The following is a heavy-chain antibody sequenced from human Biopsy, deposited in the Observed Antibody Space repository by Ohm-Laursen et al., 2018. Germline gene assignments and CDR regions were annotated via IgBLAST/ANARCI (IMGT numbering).Heavy chain of an antibody. V-gene: IGHV4-34*01. J-gene: IGHJ6*02. CDR3: VRGVDYYDPYHYYALDV. CDR1: GKTLSDYY. CDR2: INHSGRT. Sequence: SDTLSLTCEVYGKTLSDYYWSWIRQTPGKGLEWIGEINHSGRTNYNPSLKSRVTISVDTSKNQFSLKVRSVTAADTAVYYCVRGVDYYDPYHYYALDVWGQGTTVTVSS. D-gene: IGHD3-22*01.